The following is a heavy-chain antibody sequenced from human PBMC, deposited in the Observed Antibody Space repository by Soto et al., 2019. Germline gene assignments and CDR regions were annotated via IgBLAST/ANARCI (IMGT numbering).Heavy chain of an antibody. D-gene: IGHD5-18*01. Sequence: SETLSLTCTVSGGSISSSSYYWGWIRQPPGKGLEWIGSIYYSGSTYYNPSLKSRVTISVDTSKNQFSLKLSSVTAADTAVYYCASQYSYGYFSYYYGMDVWGQGTTVTVSS. CDR2: IYYSGST. CDR3: ASQYSYGYFSYYYGMDV. J-gene: IGHJ6*02. V-gene: IGHV4-39*01. CDR1: GGSISSSSYY.